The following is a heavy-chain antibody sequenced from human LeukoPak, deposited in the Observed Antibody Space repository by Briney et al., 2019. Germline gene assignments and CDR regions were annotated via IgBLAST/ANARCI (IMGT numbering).Heavy chain of an antibody. V-gene: IGHV3-21*01. D-gene: IGHD2-8*01. CDR1: GFTFSSYS. J-gene: IGHJ4*02. Sequence: GGSLRLSCAASGFTFSSYSMNWVRQAPGKGLEWVSSISSSSSYIYYADSVKGRFTISRDNAKNSLHLQMNSLRAEDTAVYYCARDSPYANYFDYWGQGTLVTVSS. CDR3: ARDSPYANYFDY. CDR2: ISSSSSYI.